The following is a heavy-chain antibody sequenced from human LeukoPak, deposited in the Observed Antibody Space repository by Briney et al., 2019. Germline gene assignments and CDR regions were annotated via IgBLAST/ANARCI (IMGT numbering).Heavy chain of an antibody. CDR2: IYYSGST. CDR1: GGSISSNSYY. D-gene: IGHD5-18*01. V-gene: IGHV4-39*07. J-gene: IGHJ3*02. Sequence: PSETLSLTCTVSGGSISSNSYYWGWIRQPPGKGLEWIGTIYYSGSTYYNPSLKSRVTISVDTSKNQFSLKLSSVTAADTAMYYCARDRRYSYGYDAFDIWGQGTMVTVSS. CDR3: ARDRRYSYGYDAFDI.